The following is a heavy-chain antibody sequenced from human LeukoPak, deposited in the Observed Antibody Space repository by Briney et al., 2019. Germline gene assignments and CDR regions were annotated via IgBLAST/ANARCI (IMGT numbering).Heavy chain of an antibody. V-gene: IGHV4-34*01. Sequence: SETLSLTCAVYGGSFSGYYWSWIRQPPGKGLEWIGEINHGGSTNYNPSLKSRVTISVDTSKNQSSLKLSSVTAADTAVYYCARGGWDIVVVPAAKGWFDPWGQGTLVTVSS. CDR1: GGSFSGYY. CDR2: INHGGST. CDR3: ARGGWDIVVVPAAKGWFDP. J-gene: IGHJ5*02. D-gene: IGHD2-2*01.